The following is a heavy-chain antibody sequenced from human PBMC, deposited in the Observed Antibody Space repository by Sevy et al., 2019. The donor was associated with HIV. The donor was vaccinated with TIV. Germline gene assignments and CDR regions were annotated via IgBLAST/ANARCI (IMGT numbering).Heavy chain of an antibody. CDR3: AGAPPVRSGDDSLNWFDP. V-gene: IGHV4-59*01. CDR2: IYYTGST. Sequence: SETLSLTCTVSGGSISTYYWSWIRQPPGKGLEYIGYIYYTGSTNYNPSLKSRVTISVDTSKNQFSLNLRSVTAVDMAVFYWAGAPPVRSGDDSLNWFDPWGQGTLVTVSS. CDR1: GGSISTYY. D-gene: IGHD5-12*01. J-gene: IGHJ5*02.